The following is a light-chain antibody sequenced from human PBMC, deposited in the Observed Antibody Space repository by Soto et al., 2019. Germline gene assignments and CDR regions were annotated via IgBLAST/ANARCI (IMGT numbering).Light chain of an antibody. J-gene: IGKJ5*01. V-gene: IGKV3-15*01. CDR1: QSVRSH. CDR3: HQYDKWPPIT. CDR2: DAS. Sequence: EIMMTQSPSTLSVSPGERSTLSCRASQSVRSHLAWYQQKPGQAPRLLIYDASTRATDIPTRFSGSGSGTEFTLTISSLQSEDFAVYYCHQYDKWPPITFGQGTRLEIK.